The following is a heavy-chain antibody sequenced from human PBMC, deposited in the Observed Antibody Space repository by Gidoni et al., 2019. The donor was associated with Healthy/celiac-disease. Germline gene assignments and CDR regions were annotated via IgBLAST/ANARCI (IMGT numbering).Heavy chain of an antibody. J-gene: IGHJ6*02. CDR3: ARSYGSGSYYQHYYGMDV. D-gene: IGHD3-10*01. V-gene: IGHV1-69*01. CDR2: IIPIFGTA. Sequence: QVQLVQSGAEVKQPGPSVKVSCKAAGGTVHSYAISWVRQAPGQGLEWMGWIIPIFGTANYAQKFQGRVTITADESTSTAYMELSSLRSEDTAVYYCARSYGSGSYYQHYYGMDVWGQGTTVTVSS. CDR1: GGTVHSYA.